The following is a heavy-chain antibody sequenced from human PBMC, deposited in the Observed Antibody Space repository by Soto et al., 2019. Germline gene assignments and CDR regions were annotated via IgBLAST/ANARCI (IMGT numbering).Heavy chain of an antibody. J-gene: IGHJ6*02. CDR3: ARDQNESIAYYHHYYYVMDV. CDR2: INAGNGNT. Sequence: ASVKVSCKASGYTFTSYGIHWVRQAPGQRLEWTGWINAGNGNTKYSEKFQGRVTITRDTSASTAYLELSSLRSENTAVYYCARDQNESIAYYHHYYYVMDVWGQGTTVTVSS. D-gene: IGHD3-22*01. CDR1: GYTFTSYG. V-gene: IGHV1-3*01.